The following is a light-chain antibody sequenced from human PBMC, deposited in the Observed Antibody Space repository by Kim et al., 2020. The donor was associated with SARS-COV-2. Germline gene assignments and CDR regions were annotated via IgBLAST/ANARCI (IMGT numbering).Light chain of an antibody. Sequence: GQSITISCTGTSSDVGGYNYVSWYQQHPGKAPKLMIYDVSNRPSGVSNRFSGSKSGNTASLTISGLQAEDEAYSYWSSHTRRSTVVFGGGTQLTVL. CDR2: DVS. J-gene: IGLJ2*01. V-gene: IGLV2-14*03. CDR1: SSDVGGYNY. CDR3: SSHTRRSTVV.